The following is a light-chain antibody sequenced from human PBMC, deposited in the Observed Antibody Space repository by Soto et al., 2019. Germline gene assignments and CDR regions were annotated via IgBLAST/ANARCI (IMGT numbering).Light chain of an antibody. V-gene: IGLV2-14*01. J-gene: IGLJ1*01. CDR2: DVS. Sequence: QSALTQPASVSGSPGQSITISCTGTSSDVGGYNYVSWYQQHPGKAPKLMIYDVSNRPSGVSNRFSGSKSGNTASLTISGRQAEDEADYYCSSYTSSSLWVFGTGTKLTV. CDR3: SSYTSSSLWV. CDR1: SSDVGGYNY.